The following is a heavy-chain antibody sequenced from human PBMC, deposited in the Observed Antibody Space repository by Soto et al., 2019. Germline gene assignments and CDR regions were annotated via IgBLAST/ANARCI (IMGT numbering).Heavy chain of an antibody. CDR1: GFTFSNYA. CDR2: ISGSGGST. V-gene: IGHV3-23*01. D-gene: IGHD2-15*01. J-gene: IGHJ4*02. CDR3: ATMGTPATGLYYFDY. Sequence: GGSLRLSCAASGFTFSNYAVTWVRQAPGKGLEWVSTISGSGGSTYYADSVKGRFTISRDNSKNTLYLQMNSLRAADTAFYYCATMGTPATGLYYFDYWGQGTLVTVSS.